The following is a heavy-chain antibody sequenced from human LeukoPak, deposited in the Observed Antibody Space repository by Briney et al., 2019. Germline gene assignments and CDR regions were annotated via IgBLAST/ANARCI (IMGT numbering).Heavy chain of an antibody. CDR3: AYSGTTLTYYYYYGMDV. V-gene: IGHV3-48*03. D-gene: IGHD1-14*01. CDR1: GFTFSSYE. Sequence: PGGSLRLSCAASGFTFSSYEMNWVRQAPGKGLEWVSYISSSGSTIYYADSVKGRFTISRDNAKNSLYLQMNSLRAEDTAVYYCAYSGTTLTYYYYYGMDVWGQGTTVTVSS. CDR2: ISSSGSTI. J-gene: IGHJ6*02.